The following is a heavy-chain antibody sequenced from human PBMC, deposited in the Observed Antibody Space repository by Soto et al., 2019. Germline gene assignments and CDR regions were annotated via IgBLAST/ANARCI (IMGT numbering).Heavy chain of an antibody. CDR2: AYYSGDT. CDR1: GGSVSGVDYF. Sequence: SETLSLTCTVSGGSVSGVDYFWSWIRQPPGKGLEWIGYAYYSGDTGYNPSLKSRVTMAVDTSKSQVSLKLSSVTAADTAVYYCARDRSTYGGGGTGEVKENWFDPWGQGALVTVSS. V-gene: IGHV4-61*08. CDR3: ARDRSTYGGGGTGEVKENWFDP. D-gene: IGHD2-8*01. J-gene: IGHJ5*02.